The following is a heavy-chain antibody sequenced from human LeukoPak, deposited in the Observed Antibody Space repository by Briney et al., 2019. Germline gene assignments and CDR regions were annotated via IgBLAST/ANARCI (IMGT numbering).Heavy chain of an antibody. V-gene: IGHV3-23*01. D-gene: IGHD6-19*01. CDR3: AKLSRKRWLGSRDY. CDR1: GFTFSSYA. Sequence: GGSLRLSCAASGFTFSSYAMSWVRQAPGKGLEWVSAISGSGGSTYYADSVKGRFTISRDNSKNTLYLQMNSLRAEDSAVYYCAKLSRKRWLGSRDYWGQGTLVTVSS. CDR2: ISGSGGST. J-gene: IGHJ4*02.